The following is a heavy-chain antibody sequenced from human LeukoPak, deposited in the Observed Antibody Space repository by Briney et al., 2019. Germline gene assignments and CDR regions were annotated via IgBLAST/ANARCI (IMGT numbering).Heavy chain of an antibody. D-gene: IGHD2-15*01. CDR3: ARAWGSGGSYLIDY. CDR2: VYYSGST. Sequence: SETLSLTCTVSGGSLSSYYWSWIRQPPGKGLQWIGYVYYSGSTNCNPSLKSRVTISIDTSKNQFSLNLSSVTAADTAVYYCARAWGSGGSYLIDYWGQGTLVTVSS. J-gene: IGHJ4*02. V-gene: IGHV4-59*01. CDR1: GGSLSSYY.